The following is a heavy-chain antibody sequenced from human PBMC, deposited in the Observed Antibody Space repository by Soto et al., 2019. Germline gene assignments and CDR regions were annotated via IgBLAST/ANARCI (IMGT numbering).Heavy chain of an antibody. J-gene: IGHJ4*02. D-gene: IGHD3-16*02. V-gene: IGHV4-39*01. Sequence: QLQLQESGPGLVKPSETLSLTCTVSGGSISSSSYYWGWIRQPPGKGLEWIGSIYYSGSTYYNPSRKSRVTISVDTSKNQFSLKLSSVTAADTAVYYCARLRDYVWGSYRYTSDYWGQGTLVTVSS. CDR2: IYYSGST. CDR1: GGSISSSSYY. CDR3: ARLRDYVWGSYRYTSDY.